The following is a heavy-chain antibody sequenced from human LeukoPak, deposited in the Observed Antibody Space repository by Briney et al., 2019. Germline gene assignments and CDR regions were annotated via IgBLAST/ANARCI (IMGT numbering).Heavy chain of an antibody. V-gene: IGHV4-34*01. CDR2: INHSGST. Sequence: PSETLSLTCAVYGGSFSGYYWSWIRQPPGKGLEWIGEINHSGSTNYNPSLKSRVTISVDTSKNQFSLKLSSVTAVDTAVYYCARTVEGVVVVAATKYYYYYMDVWGKGTTVTVSS. CDR3: ARTVEGVVVVAATKYYYYYMDV. J-gene: IGHJ6*03. D-gene: IGHD2-15*01. CDR1: GGSFSGYY.